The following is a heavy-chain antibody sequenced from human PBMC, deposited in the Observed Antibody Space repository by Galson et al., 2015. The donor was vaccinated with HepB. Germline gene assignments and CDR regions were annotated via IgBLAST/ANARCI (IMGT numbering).Heavy chain of an antibody. CDR1: GYTFNTYW. Sequence: QSGAEVKKPGESLKISCKGSGYTFNTYWIAWMRQMPGKGLEWMGTTYPGDSDTRYGPSFQGQVTISADKSINTAYLQWSSLKASDTAIYYCARRSAGATPYGWFDPWGQGTLVTVSS. J-gene: IGHJ5*02. CDR2: TYPGDSDT. CDR3: ARRSAGATPYGWFDP. V-gene: IGHV5-51*03. D-gene: IGHD1-26*01.